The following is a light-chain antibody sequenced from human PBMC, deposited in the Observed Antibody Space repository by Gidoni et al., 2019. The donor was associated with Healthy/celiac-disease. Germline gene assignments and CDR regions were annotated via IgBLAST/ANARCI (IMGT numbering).Light chain of an antibody. CDR1: QSVSSSY. CDR2: GAS. CDR3: QQYGNSRT. Sequence: ETVLTQSPGTLSLSPGERATLPCRASQSVSSSYLAWYQQKPGQAPRLLIYGASSRATGIPDRFSSSGSGTDFTLTISRLAPEDFAVYYCQQYGNSRTFGQGTKVEIK. V-gene: IGKV3-20*01. J-gene: IGKJ1*01.